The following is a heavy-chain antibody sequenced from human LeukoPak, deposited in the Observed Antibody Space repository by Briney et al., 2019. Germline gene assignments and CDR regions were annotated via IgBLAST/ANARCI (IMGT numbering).Heavy chain of an antibody. CDR2: ISSSSSTI. J-gene: IGHJ4*02. CDR3: ARELDFWSGYSYFDY. CDR1: GFTVSSNY. V-gene: IGHV3-48*01. D-gene: IGHD3-3*01. Sequence: GGSLRLSCAASGFTVSSNYMSWVRQAPGKGLEWVSYISSSSSTIYYADSVKGRFAISRDNAKNSLYLQMNSLRAEDTAVYYCARELDFWSGYSYFDYWGQGTLVTVSS.